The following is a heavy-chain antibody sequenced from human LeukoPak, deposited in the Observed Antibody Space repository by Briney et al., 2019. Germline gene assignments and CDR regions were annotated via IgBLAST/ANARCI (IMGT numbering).Heavy chain of an antibody. D-gene: IGHD2-2*01. V-gene: IGHV3-21*01. CDR3: ARDCSSTSCYDY. CDR1: GFTFSSYS. Sequence: GGSLRLSCAASGFTFSSYSMNWVRQAPGKGLEWVSSISSSSSYIYYADSVKGRFTISRDNAKNSLYLQMNSLRAEDTAVYYRARDCSSTSCYDYWGQGTLVTVSS. CDR2: ISSSSSYI. J-gene: IGHJ4*02.